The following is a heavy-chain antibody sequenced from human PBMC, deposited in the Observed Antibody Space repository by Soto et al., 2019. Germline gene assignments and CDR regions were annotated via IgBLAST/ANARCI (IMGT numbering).Heavy chain of an antibody. V-gene: IGHV4-39*01. CDR2: IYYSGST. J-gene: IGHJ6*03. CDR1: GGSISSSSYY. Sequence: SETLSLTCTVSGGSISSSSYYWGWIRQPPGKGLEWIGSIYYSGSTYYNPSLKGRVTISVDTSKNQFSLKLSSVTAADTAVYYCASPPSSGWYEGDYSYMDVWGKGTTVTVSS. D-gene: IGHD6-19*01. CDR3: ASPPSSGWYEGDYSYMDV.